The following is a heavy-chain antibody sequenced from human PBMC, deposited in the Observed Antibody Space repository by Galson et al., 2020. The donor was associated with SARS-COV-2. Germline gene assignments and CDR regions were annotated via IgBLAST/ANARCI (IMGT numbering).Heavy chain of an antibody. J-gene: IGHJ4*02. Sequence: GGSLRLSCAASGFTFSSYGMHWVRQAPGKGLEWVAVIWYDGSNKYYADSVKGRFTISRDNSKNTLYLQMNSLRAEDTAVYYCAREGLEITFGGVIVSYYFDYWGQGTLVTVSS. V-gene: IGHV3-33*01. CDR1: GFTFSSYG. CDR2: IWYDGSNK. D-gene: IGHD3-16*02. CDR3: AREGLEITFGGVIVSYYFDY.